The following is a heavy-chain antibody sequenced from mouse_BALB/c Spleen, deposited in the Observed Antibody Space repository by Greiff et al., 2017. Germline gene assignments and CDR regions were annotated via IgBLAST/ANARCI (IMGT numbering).Heavy chain of an antibody. CDR2: IDPANGNT. V-gene: IGHV14-3*02. J-gene: IGHJ3*01. Sequence: EVQLQQSGAELVKPGASVKLSCTASGFNIKDSYMHWVKQRPEQGLEWIGRIDPANGNTKYDPKFQGKATITADTSSNTAYLQLSSLTSEDTAVYYCASIYYGCDEGFAYGGQGTLVTVSA. D-gene: IGHD2-2*01. CDR1: GFNIKDSY. CDR3: ASIYYGCDEGFAY.